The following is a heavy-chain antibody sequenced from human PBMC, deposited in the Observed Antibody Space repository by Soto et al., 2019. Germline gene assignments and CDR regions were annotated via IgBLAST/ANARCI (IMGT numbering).Heavy chain of an antibody. CDR2: IYHSGSI. D-gene: IGHD2-2*01. J-gene: IGHJ3*01. CDR1: SGSISSTNW. V-gene: IGHV4-4*02. Sequence: QVQLQESGPGLVKPSGTLSLTCAVSSGSISSTNWWSWVRQSPGKGLEWIGEIYHSGSINYNPSLKSRVTMSVDKSKYQFSLKLSSVTAADTAVYYCARDCSSSSCYGRAFDVWGQGTMVTVSS. CDR3: ARDCSSSSCYGRAFDV.